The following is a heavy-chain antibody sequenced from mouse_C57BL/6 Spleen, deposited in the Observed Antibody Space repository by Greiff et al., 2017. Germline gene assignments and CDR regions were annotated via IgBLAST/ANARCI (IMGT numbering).Heavy chain of an antibody. CDR3: ASSNSNYGYYAMDY. Sequence: VKLMESGPGLVAPSQSLSITCTVSGFSLTSYAISWVRQPPGKGLEWLGVIWTGGGTNYNSALKSRLSISKDNSKSQVFLKMNSLQTDDTARYYCASSNSNYGYYAMDYWGQGTSVTVSS. J-gene: IGHJ4*01. D-gene: IGHD2-5*01. CDR1: GFSLTSYA. V-gene: IGHV2-9-1*01. CDR2: IWTGGGT.